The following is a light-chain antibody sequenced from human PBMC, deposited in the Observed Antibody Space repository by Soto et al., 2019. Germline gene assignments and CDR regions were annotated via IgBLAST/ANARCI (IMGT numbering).Light chain of an antibody. J-gene: IGKJ3*01. CDR2: GAS. Sequence: VLTQSPGTLSLSPGERATLSCRASQSVSSSYLAWYQQKPGQAPRLLIYGASTRATGIPARFSGSGSGTEFTLTISSLQSEDFAVYYCQQYNNWPRTFGPGTKVDIK. CDR3: QQYNNWPRT. V-gene: IGKV3-15*01. CDR1: QSVSSSY.